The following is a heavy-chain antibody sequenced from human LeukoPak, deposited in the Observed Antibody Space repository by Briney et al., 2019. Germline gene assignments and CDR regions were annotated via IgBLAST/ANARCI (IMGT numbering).Heavy chain of an antibody. CDR3: ARDLLWFGELLGVGY. CDR2: INPDSGGT. CDR1: GYTFTGYY. Sequence: ASVKVSCKASGYTFTGYYIHWVRQAPGQGLEWMGWINPDSGGTNYAQKLQGRVTMTTDTSTSTAYMELRSLRSDDTAVYYCARDLLWFGELLGVGYWGQGTLVTVSS. D-gene: IGHD3-10*01. J-gene: IGHJ4*02. V-gene: IGHV1-2*02.